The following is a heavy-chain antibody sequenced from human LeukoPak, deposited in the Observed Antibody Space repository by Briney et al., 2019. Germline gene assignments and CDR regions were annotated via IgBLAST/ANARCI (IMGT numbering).Heavy chain of an antibody. CDR2: IYYSGST. J-gene: IGHJ4*02. CDR3: ARRPPAKGGDYFDY. D-gene: IGHD6-25*01. Sequence: SETLSLTCTVSGGSISSYYWSWIRQPPGKGLEWIGYIYYSGSTNYNPSLKSRVTISVDTSKNQFSLKLSSVTAADTAVYYCARRPPAKGGDYFDYWGQGTLVTVSS. V-gene: IGHV4-59*08. CDR1: GGSISSYY.